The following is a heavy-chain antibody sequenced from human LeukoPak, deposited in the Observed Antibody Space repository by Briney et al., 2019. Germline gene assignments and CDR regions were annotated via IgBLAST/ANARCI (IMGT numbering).Heavy chain of an antibody. CDR2: ISSSGSTI. CDR1: GFTFSSYE. CDR3: AKVVIGSGSYYFTPPYFDY. D-gene: IGHD3-10*01. V-gene: IGHV3-48*03. Sequence: GGSLRLSCAAPGFTFSSYEMNWVRQAPGKGLEWVSYISSSGSTIYYADSVKGRFTVSRDNSKNTLYLQMNSLRAEDTAVYYCAKVVIGSGSYYFTPPYFDYWGQGTLVTVSS. J-gene: IGHJ4*02.